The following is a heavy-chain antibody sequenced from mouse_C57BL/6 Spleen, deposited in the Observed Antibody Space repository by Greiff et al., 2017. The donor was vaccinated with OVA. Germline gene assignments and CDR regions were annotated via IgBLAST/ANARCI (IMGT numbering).Heavy chain of an antibody. V-gene: IGHV1-42*01. D-gene: IGHD1-1*01. CDR3: ARLPGNYSSSYNVAWFAY. J-gene: IGHJ3*01. CDR2: INPSTGGT. Sequence: EVQLQQSGPELVKPGASVKISCKASGYSFTGYYMNWVKQSPEKSLEWIGEINPSTGGTTYNQKFKAKATLTVDKSSSTAYMQLKSLTSEDSAVYYCARLPGNYSSSYNVAWFAYWGQGTLVSVSA. CDR1: GYSFTGYY.